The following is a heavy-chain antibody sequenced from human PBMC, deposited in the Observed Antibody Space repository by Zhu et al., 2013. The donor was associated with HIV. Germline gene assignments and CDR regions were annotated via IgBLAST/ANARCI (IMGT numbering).Heavy chain of an antibody. Sequence: QVQLEQSVAEVKKPGASVNVSCRASAYTFTGNYIHWVRQAPGQGLEWIGWINPDSGGTNSAQKFQGRVTMTRDTSISTAYMELNNLKSVDTAVYYCAREAEGYCANGALCYFDYWGQGTLVTVXS. CDR2: INPDSGGT. CDR1: AYTFTGNY. V-gene: IGHV1-2*02. CDR3: AREAEGYCANGALCYFDY. D-gene: IGHD2-8*01. J-gene: IGHJ4*02.